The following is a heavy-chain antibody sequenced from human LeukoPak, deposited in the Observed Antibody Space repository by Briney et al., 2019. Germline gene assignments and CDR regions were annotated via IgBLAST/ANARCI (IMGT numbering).Heavy chain of an antibody. V-gene: IGHV3-64*01. Sequence: GGSLRLSCAASGFTFSNYAMHWVRQAPGKGLEYVSIISSDGDSTYYANSVKGRFTISRDNSKNTLYLQMGSLRAEDMAVYYCGYSGSYGGDYWGQGTLVTVSS. CDR1: GFTFSNYA. J-gene: IGHJ4*02. CDR2: ISSDGDST. D-gene: IGHD1-26*01. CDR3: GYSGSYGGDY.